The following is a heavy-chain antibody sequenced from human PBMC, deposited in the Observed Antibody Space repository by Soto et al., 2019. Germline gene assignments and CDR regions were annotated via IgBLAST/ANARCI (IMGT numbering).Heavy chain of an antibody. J-gene: IGHJ6*02. CDR3: ARFCSGGSCYSVNYYYYGMDV. Sequence: ESGGGLVKPGGSLRLSCAASGFTFSSYSMNWVRQAPGKGLEWVSSISSSSSYIYYADSVKGRFTISRDNAKNSLYLQMNSLRAEDTAVYYCARFCSGGSCYSVNYYYYGMDVWGQGTTVTVSS. V-gene: IGHV3-21*01. CDR2: ISSSSSYI. CDR1: GFTFSSYS. D-gene: IGHD2-15*01.